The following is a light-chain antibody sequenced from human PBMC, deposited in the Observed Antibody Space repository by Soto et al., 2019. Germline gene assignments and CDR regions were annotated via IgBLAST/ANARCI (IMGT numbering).Light chain of an antibody. CDR2: GAS. Sequence: EIVMTQSTATLSVFPGEKATLSCRASQSVSSNLSWYQQKPGQAPRLLIYGASTRATGIPARFSGSGSGTEFTLTISSLQSEDFAVYYCQQYSNWPSFGQGTKVEIK. V-gene: IGKV3-15*01. J-gene: IGKJ1*01. CDR3: QQYSNWPS. CDR1: QSVSSN.